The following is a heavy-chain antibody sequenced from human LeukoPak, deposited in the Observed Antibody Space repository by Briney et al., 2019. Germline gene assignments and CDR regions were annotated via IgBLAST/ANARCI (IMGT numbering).Heavy chain of an antibody. J-gene: IGHJ4*02. CDR1: GFTFSSYA. CDR2: ISGSGGST. CDR3: AKWSVAGPRYLDY. D-gene: IGHD6-19*01. V-gene: IGHV3-23*01. Sequence: GGSLRLSCAASGFTFSSYAMSWVRQAPGKGLERVSAISGSGGSTYYADSVKGRFTISRDNSKNTLYLQMNSLRAEDTAIYYCAKWSVAGPRYLDYWGQGTLVTVSS.